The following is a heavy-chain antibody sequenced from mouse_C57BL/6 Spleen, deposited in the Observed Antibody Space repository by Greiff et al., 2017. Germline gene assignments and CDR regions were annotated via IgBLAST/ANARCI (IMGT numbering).Heavy chain of an antibody. CDR3: ARHPATTVVDAMDY. J-gene: IGHJ4*01. Sequence: EVQLQEYGGDLVKPGGSLKLSCAASGFTFSSYGMSWVRQTPDKRLEWVATISSGGSYTYYPDSVKGRFTISRDNAKNTLYLQMSSLKSEDTAMYYCARHPATTVVDAMDYWGQGTSVTVSS. D-gene: IGHD1-1*01. CDR2: ISSGGSYT. V-gene: IGHV5-6*01. CDR1: GFTFSSYG.